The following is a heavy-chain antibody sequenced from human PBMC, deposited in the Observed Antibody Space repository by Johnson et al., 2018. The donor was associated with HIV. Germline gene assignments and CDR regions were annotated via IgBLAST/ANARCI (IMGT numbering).Heavy chain of an antibody. J-gene: IGHJ3*02. V-gene: IGHV3-11*04. D-gene: IGHD2-21*01. CDR3: AKSYCPGCDGFDI. CDR1: GFTFSDHY. CDR2: ISSSGSNI. Sequence: QVQLVESGGGLVKPGGSPRLSCAASGFTFSDHYMAWLRQAPGKGLEWVSHISSSGSNIYYADSVMGRFTMSRDNAKKSLYLQMNSLRAEDTAVYYCAKSYCPGCDGFDIWGQGTMVTVSS.